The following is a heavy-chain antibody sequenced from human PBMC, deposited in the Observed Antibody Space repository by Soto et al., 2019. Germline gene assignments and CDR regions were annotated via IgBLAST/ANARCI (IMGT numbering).Heavy chain of an antibody. Sequence: SDTLSLTCTVSGASISSSSFYWAWIHQPPGKGLEWIGCVYYSGSTFYNPSLKSRVTITMDTSKNQFSLKLTSVTAADTGVFYCARELDYAAYPKGGGDYYYGMDVWGRGTTVNVS. V-gene: IGHV4-39*02. D-gene: IGHD4-17*01. CDR3: ARELDYAAYPKGGGDYYYGMDV. J-gene: IGHJ6*02. CDR2: VYYSGST. CDR1: GASISSSSFY.